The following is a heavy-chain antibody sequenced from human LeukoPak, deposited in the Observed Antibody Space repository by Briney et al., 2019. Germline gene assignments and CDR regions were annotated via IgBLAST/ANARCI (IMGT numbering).Heavy chain of an antibody. CDR1: GFTFSNYW. D-gene: IGHD6-13*01. CDR2: IKEDGTDK. Sequence: GGSLRLSCAASGFTFSNYWMRWVRQAPGKGLEWVANIKEDGTDKNYMDSVKGRFTISRDNAKNSLFLQMNSLRAEDTAVYYCARERIATASAGDYWGQGTLVTVSS. J-gene: IGHJ4*02. CDR3: ARERIATASAGDY. V-gene: IGHV3-7*01.